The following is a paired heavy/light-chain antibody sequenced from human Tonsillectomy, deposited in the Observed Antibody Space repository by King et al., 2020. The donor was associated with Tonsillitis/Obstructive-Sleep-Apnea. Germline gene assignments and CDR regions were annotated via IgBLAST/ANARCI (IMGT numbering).Light chain of an antibody. Sequence: ERVMTQSPATLSVSPGERAALSCRASQSISSNLAWYQQKPGQAPRLLIYGASTRATGIPVRFSGNGSGTEFTLTINSLQSEDFAVYYCQQYNDWPPITFGQGTRLEIK. CDR3: QQYNDWPPIT. V-gene: IGKV3-15*01. CDR1: QSISSN. J-gene: IGKJ5*01. CDR2: GAS.
Heavy chain of an antibody. CDR3: GTSTRPYPTWFDA. J-gene: IGHJ5*02. CDR1: GGTLSNHA. V-gene: IGHV1-69*12. D-gene: IGHD4-17*01. Sequence: QVQLVQSGAEVKKPGSSVKVSCKVSGGTLSNHAISWVRQAPGQGLEWMGGFIPIFGSAKYAQRFQGRVTITADESTSTASMEVTSLRSDDTAVYYCGTSTRPYPTWFDAWGQGTLVTVSS. CDR2: FIPIFGSA.